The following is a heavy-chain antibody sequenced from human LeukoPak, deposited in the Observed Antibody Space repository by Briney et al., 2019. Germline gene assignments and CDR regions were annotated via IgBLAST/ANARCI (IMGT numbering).Heavy chain of an antibody. CDR2: VSGSGGST. J-gene: IGHJ4*02. CDR3: AKSYYYYDSSGYYFDY. CDR1: GFSFSSYA. D-gene: IGHD3-22*01. Sequence: GGSLRLSCAASGFSFSSYAMSWVRQGPGKGLEWVSAVSGSGGSTYYADSVKGRFTISRDNSKNTLYLQMNSLRAEDTAVYYCAKSYYYYDSSGYYFDYWGQGTLVTVSS. V-gene: IGHV3-23*01.